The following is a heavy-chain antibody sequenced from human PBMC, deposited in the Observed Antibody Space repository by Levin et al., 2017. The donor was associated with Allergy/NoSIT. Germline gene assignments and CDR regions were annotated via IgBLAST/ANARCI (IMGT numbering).Heavy chain of an antibody. V-gene: IGHV3-33*01. J-gene: IGHJ4*02. CDR2: IWHDGTNK. D-gene: IGHD1-26*01. CDR3: ARDQEWELLRGDLDY. CDR1: GFSFRNFG. Sequence: GESLKISCAASGFSFRNFGMHWVRQAPGKGLEWVAVIWHDGTNKYYADSVKGRFTISRDNSKNTLYLQMNSLRAEDTAVYYCARDQEWELLRGDLDYWGQGTLVTVSS.